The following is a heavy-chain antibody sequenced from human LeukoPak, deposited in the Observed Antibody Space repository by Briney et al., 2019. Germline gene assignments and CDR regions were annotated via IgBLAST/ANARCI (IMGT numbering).Heavy chain of an antibody. J-gene: IGHJ4*02. CDR1: GGFISSNSAY. D-gene: IGHD7-27*01. Sequence: SETLSLTCTVSGGFISSNSAYWSWIRQPPGKALEWIGNIYYSGSTNYNPSLKSRVTISVDTSKNQFSLKLSSVTAADTAVYYCARQDGANWGSPAASFDYWGQGTLVTVSS. V-gene: IGHV4-61*01. CDR3: ARQDGANWGSPAASFDY. CDR2: IYYSGST.